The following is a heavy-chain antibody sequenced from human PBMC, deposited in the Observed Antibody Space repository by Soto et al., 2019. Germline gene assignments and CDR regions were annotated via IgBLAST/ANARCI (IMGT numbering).Heavy chain of an antibody. CDR2: ITSSGGST. J-gene: IGHJ5*02. Sequence: QSGGSLRLSCAASGFTFSSYAMSWVRQAPGKGLEWVSTITSSGGSTYYADSVRGRFTISRDNSKKTLYLQMNSLRAEDTAVYYCANCPTLYAPTYNWFDPWGQGTLVTVSS. D-gene: IGHD2-8*01. CDR1: GFTFSSYA. V-gene: IGHV3-23*01. CDR3: ANCPTLYAPTYNWFDP.